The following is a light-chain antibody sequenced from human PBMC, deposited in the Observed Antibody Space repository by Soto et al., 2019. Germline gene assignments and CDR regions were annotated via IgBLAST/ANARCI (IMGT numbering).Light chain of an antibody. V-gene: IGKV3-15*01. Sequence: EIVMTQSPATLSVSPGERATLSCRASQSVSSNLAWYQQKPGQAPRLLIYGASTRATGIPARLSGSGSGTEFTLTISLLQSEDFAVYYCQQYNNWPPYTLGQGTKLEIK. CDR1: QSVSSN. CDR2: GAS. CDR3: QQYNNWPPYT. J-gene: IGKJ2*01.